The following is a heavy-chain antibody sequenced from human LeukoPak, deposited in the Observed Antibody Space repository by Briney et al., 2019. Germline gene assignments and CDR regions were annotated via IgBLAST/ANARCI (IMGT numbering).Heavy chain of an antibody. J-gene: IGHJ3*02. CDR2: IYDSGST. V-gene: IGHV4-30-4*01. CDR1: GASIRSGDYY. D-gene: IGHD2-15*01. CDR3: ARDCSGGSCYGAFDI. Sequence: SETLSLTCTVSGASIRSGDYYWSWIRQPPGKGLEWIGYIYDSGSTYYNPSLKSRITISVNTSENRFSLKLSSVTATDTAVYYCARDCSGGSCYGAFDIWGQGTMVTVSS.